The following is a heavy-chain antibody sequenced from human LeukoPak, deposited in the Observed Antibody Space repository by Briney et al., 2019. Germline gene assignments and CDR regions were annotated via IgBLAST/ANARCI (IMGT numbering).Heavy chain of an antibody. CDR1: GYTFTSYD. Sequence: ASVKVSCKASGYTFTSYDINWVRQATGQGLEWMGWMNPNSGNTGYAQKFQGRVTMTRNTSISTAYMELSSLRSEDTAVYYCARGSLGCGGDCYSDFDYWGQGTLVTVSS. CDR2: MNPNSGNT. CDR3: ARGSLGCGGDCYSDFDY. J-gene: IGHJ4*02. V-gene: IGHV1-8*01. D-gene: IGHD2-21*02.